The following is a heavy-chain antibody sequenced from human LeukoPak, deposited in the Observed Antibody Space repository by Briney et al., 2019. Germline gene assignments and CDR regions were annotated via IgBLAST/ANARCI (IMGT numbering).Heavy chain of an antibody. D-gene: IGHD3-10*01. Sequence: PGGCLRLSCAASGFTFSGSAMHWVRQASGKGLEWVGRIRSKANSYATAYAASVKGRFTISRDDSKNTAYLQMNSLKTEDTAVYYCIRELLWFGEPGDYWGQGTLVTVSS. CDR2: IRSKANSYAT. CDR3: IRELLWFGEPGDY. V-gene: IGHV3-73*01. J-gene: IGHJ4*02. CDR1: GFTFSGSA.